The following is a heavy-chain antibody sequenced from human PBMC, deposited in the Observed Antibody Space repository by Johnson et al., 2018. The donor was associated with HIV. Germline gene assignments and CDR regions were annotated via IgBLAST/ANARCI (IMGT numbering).Heavy chain of an antibody. CDR3: ARAKTFCGGDCYSNAFDN. J-gene: IGHJ3*02. CDR2: ISLDGTYE. D-gene: IGHD2-21*02. CDR1: GFTFSSYA. V-gene: IGHV3-30*14. Sequence: QVQLVESGGGVVQPGTSLRLSCAASGFTFSSYAMHWVRQAPGKGLAWVAVISLDGTYEHYADSVKGRFTISRDNSKNTLYLQMNSLRAEDTAVYYCARAKTFCGGDCYSNAFDNWGQGTMVTVSS.